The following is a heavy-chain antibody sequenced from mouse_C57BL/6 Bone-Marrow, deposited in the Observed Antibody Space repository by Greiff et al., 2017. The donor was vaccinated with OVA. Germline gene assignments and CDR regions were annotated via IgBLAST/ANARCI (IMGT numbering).Heavy chain of an antibody. CDR1: GYAFTNYL. J-gene: IGHJ4*01. V-gene: IGHV1-54*01. Sequence: VQGVESGAELVRPGTSVKVSCKASGYAFTNYLIEWVKQRPGQGLEWIGVINPGSGGTNYNEKFKGKATLTADKSSSTAYMQLSSLTSEDSAVYFCARRSNYPMDYWGQGTSVTVSS. CDR2: INPGSGGT. D-gene: IGHD2-5*01. CDR3: ARRSNYPMDY.